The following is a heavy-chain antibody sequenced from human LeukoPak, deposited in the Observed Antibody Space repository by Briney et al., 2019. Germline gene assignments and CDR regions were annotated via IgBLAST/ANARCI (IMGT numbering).Heavy chain of an antibody. CDR3: AGSPPLRDMVRGGADAFDI. J-gene: IGHJ3*02. Sequence: PSETLSLTCSVSGVSVSSTTYYWSWIRQPPGKGLEWIGYIYYSGSTNYNPSLKSRVTISVDTSKNQFSLKLSSVTAADTAVYYCAGSPPLRDMVRGGADAFDIWGQGTMVTVSS. CDR2: IYYSGST. V-gene: IGHV4-61*01. CDR1: GVSVSSTTYY. D-gene: IGHD3-10*01.